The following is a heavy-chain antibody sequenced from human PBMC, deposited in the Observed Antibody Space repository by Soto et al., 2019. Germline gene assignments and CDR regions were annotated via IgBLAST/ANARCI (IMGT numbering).Heavy chain of an antibody. CDR1: GSTFPSST. CDR3: AIADYADPDY. CDR2: INAHNGNT. D-gene: IGHD4-17*01. Sequence: QFQLVQSGAEVKKPGASVKVSCKASGSTFPSSTVSWVRQAPGQGLEWMGWINAHNGNTKYAQKFQGRLTMTTDTSTGTGYMELRSLRSDDTAIYFCAIADYADPDYWGQGTLVTVSS. V-gene: IGHV1-18*01. J-gene: IGHJ4*02.